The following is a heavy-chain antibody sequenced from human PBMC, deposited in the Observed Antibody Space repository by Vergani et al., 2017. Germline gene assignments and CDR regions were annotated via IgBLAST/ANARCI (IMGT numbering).Heavy chain of an antibody. J-gene: IGHJ4*02. CDR2: ISGSGGST. D-gene: IGHD1-26*01. Sequence: EVQLLESGGGLVQPGGSLRLSCAASGFTFSSYAMSWVRQAPGKGLEWVSAISGSGGSTYYEDSVKGRFTISRDNSKNTLYPQMNSLRAEDTAVYYCAKDSRGSYYRDSDYWGQGTLVTVSS. CDR1: GFTFSSYA. V-gene: IGHV3-23*01. CDR3: AKDSRGSYYRDSDY.